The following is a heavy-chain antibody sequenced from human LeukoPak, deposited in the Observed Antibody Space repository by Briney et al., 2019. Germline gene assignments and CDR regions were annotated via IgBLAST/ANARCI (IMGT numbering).Heavy chain of an antibody. D-gene: IGHD3-16*02. CDR2: IYYSGST. CDR1: GGSFSGYY. Sequence: SETLSLTCAVYGGSFSGYYWSWIRQPPGKGLEWIGYIYYSGSTNYNPSLKSRVTISVDTSKNQFSLKLSSVTAADTAVYYCARARLRLGELSLYNWFDPWGQGTLVTVSS. J-gene: IGHJ5*02. CDR3: ARARLRLGELSLYNWFDP. V-gene: IGHV4-59*01.